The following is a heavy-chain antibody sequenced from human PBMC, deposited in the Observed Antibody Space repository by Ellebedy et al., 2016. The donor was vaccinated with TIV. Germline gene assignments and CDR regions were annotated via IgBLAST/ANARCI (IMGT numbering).Heavy chain of an antibody. CDR1: GGTFSSYA. CDR3: ARDPGGLERRIASDYYYYGMDV. V-gene: IGHV1-69*04. D-gene: IGHD1-1*01. J-gene: IGHJ6*02. Sequence: SVKVSXKASGGTFSSYAISWVRQAPGQGLEWMGRIIPILGIANYAQKFQGRVTITADKSTSTAYMELSSLRSEDTAVYYCARDPGGLERRIASDYYYYGMDVWGQGTTVTVSS. CDR2: IIPILGIA.